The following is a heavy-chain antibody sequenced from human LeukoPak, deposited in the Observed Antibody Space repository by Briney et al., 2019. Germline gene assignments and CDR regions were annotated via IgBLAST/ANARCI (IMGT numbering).Heavy chain of an antibody. Sequence: GGSLRLSRAASGFTFSSYSMNWVRQAPGKGLEWVSYISSSSSTIYYADSVKGRFTISRDNSKNSLYLQMNSLRTEDTALYYCTKDRYCTTTFCPLDYWGQGTLVTVSS. J-gene: IGHJ4*02. D-gene: IGHD2-8*01. CDR3: TKDRYCTTTFCPLDY. V-gene: IGHV3-48*04. CDR1: GFTFSSYS. CDR2: ISSSSSTI.